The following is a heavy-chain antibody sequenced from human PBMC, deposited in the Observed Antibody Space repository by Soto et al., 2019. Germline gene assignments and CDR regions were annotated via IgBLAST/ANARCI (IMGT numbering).Heavy chain of an antibody. CDR3: AHAYGGRSLY. D-gene: IGHD1-26*01. Sequence: QITLKESGPTLVKPTQTLTLTCTFSGFSLTTDRVGVGWIRQPPGEALEWLAVIYWDDSKTYRPSLESRLTITKATSKNQVALIMTNMDSLDTATYYCAHAYGGRSLYWGQGTLVTVSS. J-gene: IGHJ4*02. CDR1: GFSLTTDRVG. CDR2: IYWDDSK. V-gene: IGHV2-5*02.